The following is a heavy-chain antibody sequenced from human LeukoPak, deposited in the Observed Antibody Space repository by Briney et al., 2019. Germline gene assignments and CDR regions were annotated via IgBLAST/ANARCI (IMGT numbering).Heavy chain of an antibody. CDR2: INPNSGGT. Sequence: ASVKVSFKASGYTFTGYHMHWVRQAPGQGLEWMGWINPNSGGTNYAQKFQGRVTMTRDTSISTAYMELSRLRSDDTAVYYCARSITMIVVVTPLSYGMDVWGQGTTVTVSS. V-gene: IGHV1-2*02. CDR1: GYTFTGYH. J-gene: IGHJ6*02. CDR3: ARSITMIVVVTPLSYGMDV. D-gene: IGHD3-22*01.